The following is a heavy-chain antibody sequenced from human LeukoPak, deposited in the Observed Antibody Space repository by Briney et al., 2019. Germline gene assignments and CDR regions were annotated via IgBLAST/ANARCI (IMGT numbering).Heavy chain of an antibody. D-gene: IGHD6-6*01. CDR1: GFTFSSYW. V-gene: IGHV3-7*01. J-gene: IGHJ4*02. Sequence: GGSLRLSCAASGFTFSSYWMSWVRQAPGKGLEWVANIKQDGSEKYYADSVKGRFTISRDNAKNSLYLQMNSLRAEDTAVYYCASSSSSSEGSVFDYWGQGTLVTVSS. CDR3: ASSSSSSEGSVFDY. CDR2: IKQDGSEK.